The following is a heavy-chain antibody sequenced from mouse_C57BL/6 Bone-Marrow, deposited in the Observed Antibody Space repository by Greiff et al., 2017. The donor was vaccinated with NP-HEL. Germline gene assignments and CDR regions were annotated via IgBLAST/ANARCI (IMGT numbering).Heavy chain of an antibody. CDR3: ARLRGLPAWFAY. Sequence: QVQLQQSGAELARPGASVKLSCKASGYTFTSYGISWVKQRTGQGLEWIGEIYPRSGTTYSNEKFKGKATLTADKSSSTAYMELRSLTSEDSAVYFCARLRGLPAWFAYWGQGTLVTVSA. CDR2: IYPRSGTT. CDR1: GYTFTSYG. V-gene: IGHV1-81*01. D-gene: IGHD2-4*01. J-gene: IGHJ3*01.